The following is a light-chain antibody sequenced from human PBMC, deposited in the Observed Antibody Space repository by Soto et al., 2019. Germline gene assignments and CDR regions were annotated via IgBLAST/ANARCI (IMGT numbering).Light chain of an antibody. V-gene: IGKV3-20*01. CDR2: GAS. CDR1: QSVSSSY. J-gene: IGKJ3*01. Sequence: TQSPGTLSLSPGERATLSCRASQSVSSSYLAWYQQKPGQAPRLLIYGASSRATGIPDRFSGSGSGTDFTLTISRLEPGDFAVYYCQQYGSSPLFPFGTGT. CDR3: QQYGSSPLFP.